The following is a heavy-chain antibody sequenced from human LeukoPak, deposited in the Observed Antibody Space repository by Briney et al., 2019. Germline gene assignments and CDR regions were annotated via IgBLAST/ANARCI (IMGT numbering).Heavy chain of an antibody. CDR3: AKDLIRDVWFGES. Sequence: PGGSLRLSCAASGFTFDSYGFHWVRQAPGKGLEWVAFIRYAGGETFYAGSVKGRFTISRDNSKNTLFLQMNSLRVEDTATYYCAKDLIRDVWFGESWGQGTLVTVSS. CDR2: IRYAGGET. V-gene: IGHV3-30*02. D-gene: IGHD3-10*01. CDR1: GFTFDSYG. J-gene: IGHJ5*02.